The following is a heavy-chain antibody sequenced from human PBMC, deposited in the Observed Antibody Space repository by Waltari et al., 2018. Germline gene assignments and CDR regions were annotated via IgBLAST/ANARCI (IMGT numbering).Heavy chain of an antibody. CDR2: ISSSSSYI. J-gene: IGHJ4*02. D-gene: IGHD4-17*01. Sequence: EVQLVESGGGLVKPGGSLRLSCAASGFTFSSYSMNWVRQAPGKGLEWVSSISSSSSYIYYADSVKGRFTISRDNAKNSLYLQMNSLRAEDTAVYYCARGSSYYGDYPFGYWGQGTLVTVSS. CDR3: ARGSSYYGDYPFGY. V-gene: IGHV3-21*01. CDR1: GFTFSSYS.